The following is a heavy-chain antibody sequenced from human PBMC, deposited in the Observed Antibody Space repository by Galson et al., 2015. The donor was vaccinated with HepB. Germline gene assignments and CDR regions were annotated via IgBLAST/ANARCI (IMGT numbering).Heavy chain of an antibody. J-gene: IGHJ6*02. Sequence: SVKVSCKASGGTFSSYAISWVRQAPGQGLEWMGGIIPIFGTANYAQKFQGRVTITADESTSTAYMELSSLRSEDTAVYYCALLIVVVPAASYRYYGMDVWGQGTTVTVSS. CDR3: ALLIVVVPAASYRYYGMDV. V-gene: IGHV1-69*13. CDR1: GGTFSSYA. CDR2: IIPIFGTA. D-gene: IGHD2-2*01.